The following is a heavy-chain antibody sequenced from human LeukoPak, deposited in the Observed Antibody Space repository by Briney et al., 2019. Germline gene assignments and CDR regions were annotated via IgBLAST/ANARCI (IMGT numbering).Heavy chain of an antibody. D-gene: IGHD6-13*01. V-gene: IGHV4-34*01. CDR1: GGSFGDYY. CDR3: ARGLGLDSRIAERWFDP. Sequence: SETLSLTCAVYGGSFGDYYWTWIRQPPGKGLEWLGESNERRGTNSNPSLKSRVTISLDTSKNQFSLRLSSVTAADTAVYYCARGLGLDSRIAERWFDPWGQGTLVTVSS. J-gene: IGHJ5*02. CDR2: SNERRGT.